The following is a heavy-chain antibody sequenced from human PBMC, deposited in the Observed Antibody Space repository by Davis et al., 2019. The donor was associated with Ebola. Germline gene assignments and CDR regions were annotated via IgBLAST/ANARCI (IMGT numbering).Heavy chain of an antibody. CDR1: GGTFSSYA. D-gene: IGHD3-3*01. CDR2: IIPIFGTA. CDR3: ARAEVHYDFWSGQEHYGMDV. Sequence: AASVKVSCKASGGTFSSYAISWVRQAPGQGLEWMGGIIPIFGTANYAQKFQGRVTITADKSTSTAYMELRSLRSDDTAVYYCARAEVHYDFWSGQEHYGMDVWGQGTTVTVSS. J-gene: IGHJ6*02. V-gene: IGHV1-69*06.